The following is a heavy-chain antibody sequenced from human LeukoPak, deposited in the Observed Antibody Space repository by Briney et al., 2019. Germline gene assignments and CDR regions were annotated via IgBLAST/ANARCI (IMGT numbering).Heavy chain of an antibody. V-gene: IGHV3-9*01. Sequence: GGSLRLSCAASGFTFDDYAMHWVRQAPGKGLEWVSGISWNSGSIGYADSVKGRFTISRDNAKNSLYLLMNSLRAEDTAVYYCARDYTYYDSSGYYYPGDAFDIWGQGTMVTVSS. CDR2: ISWNSGSI. J-gene: IGHJ3*02. CDR1: GFTFDDYA. D-gene: IGHD3-22*01. CDR3: ARDYTYYDSSGYYYPGDAFDI.